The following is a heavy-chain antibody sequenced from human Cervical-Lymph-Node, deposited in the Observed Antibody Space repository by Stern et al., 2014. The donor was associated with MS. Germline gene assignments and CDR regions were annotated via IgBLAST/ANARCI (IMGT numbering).Heavy chain of an antibody. CDR2: IIPIFGTS. CDR1: GGTFSSYA. CDR3: ARRDSKGLYYYGMDV. Sequence: VQLVQSGAEVKKPGSSGKVSCKASGGTFSSYAISWVRQAPGQGLERMGGIIPIFGTSNYAQKFQGRVTIPADESTSTAYMELSSLRSEDTAVYYCARRDSKGLYYYGMDVWGQGTTVTVSS. V-gene: IGHV1-69*01. D-gene: IGHD6-13*01. J-gene: IGHJ6*02.